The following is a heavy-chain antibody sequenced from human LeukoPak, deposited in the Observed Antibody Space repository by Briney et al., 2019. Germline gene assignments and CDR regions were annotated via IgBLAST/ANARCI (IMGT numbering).Heavy chain of an antibody. J-gene: IGHJ6*02. CDR1: GFTFSSYA. CDR3: AFPYDFWSDYLDYYGMDV. CDR2: ISGSGGGT. V-gene: IGHV3-23*01. Sequence: GASLRLSCAASGFTFSSYAMSWVRQAPGKGLEWVSAISGSGGGTYYADSVKGRFTISRDNSKNTLYLQMNSLRAEDTAVYYCAFPYDFWSDYLDYYGMDVWGQGTTVTVSS. D-gene: IGHD3-3*01.